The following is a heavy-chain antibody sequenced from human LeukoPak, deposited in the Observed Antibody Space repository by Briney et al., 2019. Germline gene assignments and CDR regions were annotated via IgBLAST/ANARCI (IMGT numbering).Heavy chain of an antibody. V-gene: IGHV3-30-3*01. J-gene: IGHJ4*02. CDR2: ISYDGSNK. D-gene: IGHD1-26*01. Sequence: GGSLRLSCAASGFTFSSYAMHWVRQAPGKGLEWVAVISYDGSNKYYADSVKGRFTISRDNSKNTLYLQMNSLRAEDTAVYYCTRDQDDDAAGATLDYWGQGTLVTVSS. CDR3: TRDQDDDAAGATLDY. CDR1: GFTFSSYA.